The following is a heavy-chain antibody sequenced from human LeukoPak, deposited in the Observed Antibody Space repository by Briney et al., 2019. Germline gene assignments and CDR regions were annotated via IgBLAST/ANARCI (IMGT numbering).Heavy chain of an antibody. CDR3: ARAALGVWFGEPLGGPTEY. J-gene: IGHJ4*01. Sequence: ASVKVSCKASGYTFTGYYILWVRQAPGQGLEWMGWINPNSGGTYYAQSFQGRVTMTRDTSISTAYMELSRLRSDDTAVYYCARAALGVWFGEPLGGPTEYWGQEPWSPSPQ. V-gene: IGHV1-2*02. CDR1: GYTFTGYY. D-gene: IGHD3-10*01. CDR2: INPNSGGT.